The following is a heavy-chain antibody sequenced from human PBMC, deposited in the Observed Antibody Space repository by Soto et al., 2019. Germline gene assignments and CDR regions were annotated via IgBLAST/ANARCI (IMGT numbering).Heavy chain of an antibody. J-gene: IGHJ3*02. CDR2: INPNGGST. CDR1: GYSFTSQY. V-gene: IGHV1-46*03. CDR3: ARGQGLRPGGGGTEPLDI. Sequence: QVQLVQSGAEVEKPGASVKISCKASGYSFTSQYVHWVRQAPGQGLEWMGIINPNGGSTTYAQKFQGRVPMTRDPSTSTGHMGLSSLKSEDTAVYYCARGQGLRPGGGGTEPLDIWGQGTMVTVAS. D-gene: IGHD6-25*01.